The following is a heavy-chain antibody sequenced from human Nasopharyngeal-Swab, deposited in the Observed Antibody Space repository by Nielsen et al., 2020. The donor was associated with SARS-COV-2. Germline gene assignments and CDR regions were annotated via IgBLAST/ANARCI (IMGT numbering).Heavy chain of an antibody. J-gene: IGHJ5*02. CDR2: INPNSGGT. CDR1: GYTFTDYY. CDR3: ARVAVATEKYNWFDP. D-gene: IGHD1-26*01. V-gene: IGHV1-2*06. Sequence: ASVKVSCKASGYTFTDYYMNWVRQAPGQGLEWMGRINPNSGGTNYAQKFQGRVTMTRETSTSTVYVELSSLRSEDTAVYYCARVAVATEKYNWFDPWGQGTLVTVSS.